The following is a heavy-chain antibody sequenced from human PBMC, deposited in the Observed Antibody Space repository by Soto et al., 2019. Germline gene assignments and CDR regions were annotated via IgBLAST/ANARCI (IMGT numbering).Heavy chain of an antibody. Sequence: GSLRLTCAASGXTISSYGMHWVRQAPGKGLALVALVSYDGSNKYYADSVKGRLTISIYNSKNTLYLQMNSLRAEDTAVYYCEQDRAYYDFWSGYYTGREDRKYGMDVWGQGTTVPVSS. CDR3: EQDRAYYDFWSGYYTGREDRKYGMDV. J-gene: IGHJ6*02. CDR1: GXTISSYG. D-gene: IGHD3-3*01. V-gene: IGHV3-30*18. CDR2: VSYDGSNK.